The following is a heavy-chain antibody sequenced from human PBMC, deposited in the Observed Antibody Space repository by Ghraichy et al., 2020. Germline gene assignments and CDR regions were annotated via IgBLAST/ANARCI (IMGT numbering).Heavy chain of an antibody. V-gene: IGHV3-33*01. D-gene: IGHD3-22*01. CDR2: IWYDGSNK. CDR1: GFTFSSYG. J-gene: IGHJ4*02. CDR3: ARVLLEAEYDSSGLGY. Sequence: GGSLRLSCAASGFTFSSYGMHWVRQAPGKGLEWVAVIWYDGSNKYYADSVKGRFTISRDNSKNTLYLQMNSLRAEDTAVYYCARVLLEAEYDSSGLGYWGQGTLVTVSS.